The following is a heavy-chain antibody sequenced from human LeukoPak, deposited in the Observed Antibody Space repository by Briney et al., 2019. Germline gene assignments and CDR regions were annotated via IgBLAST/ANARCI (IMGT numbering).Heavy chain of an antibody. Sequence: SETLSLTCTVSRGSISSYYWSWIRQPPGKGLEWIGYISYSGNTNYSPSLKSRVTISVDTSKNQFSLKLSSVTAADTAVYYCARGRNSGYDYDYWGQGTLVTVSS. CDR3: ARGRNSGYDYDY. CDR1: RGSISSYY. V-gene: IGHV4-59*01. J-gene: IGHJ4*02. CDR2: ISYSGNT. D-gene: IGHD5-12*01.